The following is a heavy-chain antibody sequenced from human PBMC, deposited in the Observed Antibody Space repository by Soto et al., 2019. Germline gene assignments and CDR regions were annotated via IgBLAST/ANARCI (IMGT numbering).Heavy chain of an antibody. D-gene: IGHD3-10*01. CDR2: IWYDGSNK. Sequence: GGSLRLSCAASGFTFSSYGMHWVRQAPGKGLEWVAVIWYDGSNKYYADSVKGRFTISRDNSKNTLYLQMNSLRAEDTAVYYCARGKKENYYYYYGMDVWGQGTTVTVSS. J-gene: IGHJ6*02. V-gene: IGHV3-33*01. CDR1: GFTFSSYG. CDR3: ARGKKENYYYYYGMDV.